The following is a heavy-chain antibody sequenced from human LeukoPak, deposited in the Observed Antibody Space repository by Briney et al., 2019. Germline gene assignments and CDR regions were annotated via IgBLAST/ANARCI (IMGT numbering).Heavy chain of an antibody. CDR2: ISSSSSTI. J-gene: IGHJ3*02. D-gene: IGHD6-13*01. CDR3: AGELVDAFDI. CDR1: GFAFSSYS. V-gene: IGHV3-48*01. Sequence: PGGSLRLSCAASGFAFSSYSMNWVRQVPGKGLEWVSYISSSSSTIYYADSVKGRFTISRDNSKNTLYLQMNSLRAEDTAVYYCAGELVDAFDIWGQGTMVTVSS.